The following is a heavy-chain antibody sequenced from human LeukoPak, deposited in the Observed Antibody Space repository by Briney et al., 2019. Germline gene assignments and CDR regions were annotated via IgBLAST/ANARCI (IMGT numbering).Heavy chain of an antibody. D-gene: IGHD6-25*01. Sequence: SGTLSLTCTVSGYSISSGYYWGWIRPPPGKGLEWIGSIYHSGSTYYNPSLKSRVTISVDTSKNQFSLKLSSVTAADTAVYYCAAPGQRGVIDYWGQGTLVTVSS. J-gene: IGHJ4*02. CDR2: IYHSGST. V-gene: IGHV4-38-2*02. CDR3: AAPGQRGVIDY. CDR1: GYSISSGYY.